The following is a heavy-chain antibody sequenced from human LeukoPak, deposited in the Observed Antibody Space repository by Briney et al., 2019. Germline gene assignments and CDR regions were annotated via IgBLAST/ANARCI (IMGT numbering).Heavy chain of an antibody. CDR2: MNPNSGNT. CDR1: GYTFTSYD. CDR3: ARGQEGSGSYYDMDV. D-gene: IGHD3-10*01. V-gene: IGHV1-8*03. J-gene: IGHJ6*03. Sequence: ASVKVSCKASGYTFTSYDINWVRQATGQGLEWMGWMNPNSGNTGYAQKFQGRVTITRNTSISTAYMELSSLRSEDTAVYYCARGQEGSGSYYDMDVWGKGTTVTVSS.